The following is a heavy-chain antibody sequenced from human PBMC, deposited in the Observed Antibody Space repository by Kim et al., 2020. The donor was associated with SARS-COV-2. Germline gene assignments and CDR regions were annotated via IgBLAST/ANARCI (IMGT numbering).Heavy chain of an antibody. V-gene: IGHV4-34*01. CDR1: GGSFSGYY. D-gene: IGHD1-1*01. J-gene: IGHJ5*02. Sequence: SETLSLTCAVYGGSFSGYYWSWIRQPPGKGLEWIGEINHSGSTNYNPSLKSRVTISVDTSKNQFSLKLSSVTAADTAVYYCARGLFRSTGTPRGNPWGQG. CDR2: INHSGST. CDR3: ARGLFRSTGTPRGNP.